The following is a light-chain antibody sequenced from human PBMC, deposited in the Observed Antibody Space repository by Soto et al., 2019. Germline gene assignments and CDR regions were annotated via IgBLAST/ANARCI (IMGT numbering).Light chain of an antibody. CDR1: QSLSTW. CDR3: QQYNSDSHT. Sequence: DIQMTQSPSTLSASVGDRVTITCRASQSLSTWLAWYQQKPGKAPKLLIYDASSLESGVPSRFSGSGSGTEFTLTISSLQPDDFATYYCQQYNSDSHTFGQGTKLGIK. V-gene: IGKV1-5*01. J-gene: IGKJ2*01. CDR2: DAS.